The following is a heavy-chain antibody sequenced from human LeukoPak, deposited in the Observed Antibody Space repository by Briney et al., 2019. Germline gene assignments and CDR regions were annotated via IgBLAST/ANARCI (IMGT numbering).Heavy chain of an antibody. Sequence: ASVKVSCKASGGTFSSYAISWVRQAPGQRLEWMGGIIPIFGTANYAQKFQGRVTITADESTSTAYMELSSLRSEDTAVYYCASSYYYDSSGYYIYFDYWGQGTLVTVSS. D-gene: IGHD3-22*01. CDR3: ASSYYYDSSGYYIYFDY. V-gene: IGHV1-69*13. J-gene: IGHJ4*02. CDR1: GGTFSSYA. CDR2: IIPIFGTA.